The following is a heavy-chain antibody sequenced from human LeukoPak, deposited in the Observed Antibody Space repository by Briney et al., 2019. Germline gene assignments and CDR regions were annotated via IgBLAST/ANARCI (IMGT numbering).Heavy chain of an antibody. J-gene: IGHJ4*02. CDR1: GFTFDDYA. Sequence: GRSLRLSCAASGFTFDDYAMHWVRQAPGKGLEWVSGISWNSGSIGYADSVKGRFTISRDNAKNSLYLQMNSLRAEDTALYYCAKGSSVSNPNFDYWGQETLVTVSS. CDR3: AKGSSVSNPNFDY. D-gene: IGHD1-14*01. CDR2: ISWNSGSI. V-gene: IGHV3-9*01.